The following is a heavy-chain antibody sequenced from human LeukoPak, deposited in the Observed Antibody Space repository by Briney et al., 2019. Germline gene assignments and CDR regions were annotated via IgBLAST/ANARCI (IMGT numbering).Heavy chain of an antibody. D-gene: IGHD3-22*01. J-gene: IGHJ4*02. V-gene: IGHV3-11*01. CDR3: ARDAIDSSGFDFDY. CDR1: GFTFSDYY. Sequence: NAGGSLRLSCAASGFTFSDYYMTWIRQAPGKGLEWISYISTSAGTIYYADSVKGRFTISRDHAKNSLYLQMNSLRAEDTAVYYCARDAIDSSGFDFDYWGQGTLVTVSS. CDR2: ISTSAGTI.